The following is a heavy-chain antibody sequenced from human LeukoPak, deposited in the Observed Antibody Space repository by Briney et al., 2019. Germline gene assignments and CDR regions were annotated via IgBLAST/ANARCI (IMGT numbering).Heavy chain of an antibody. D-gene: IGHD3/OR15-3a*01. CDR1: GGSISSYC. CDR2: IYHSGSN. Sequence: SETLSLTCTVSGGSISSYCWSWIRQPPGKGLEWIGYIYHSGSNDYNPSLRGRVTISLDMSKNHFSLTLSSVTAADTAVYYCARGTDWLPQYWGQGTLVTVSS. J-gene: IGHJ4*02. V-gene: IGHV4-4*09. CDR3: ARGTDWLPQY.